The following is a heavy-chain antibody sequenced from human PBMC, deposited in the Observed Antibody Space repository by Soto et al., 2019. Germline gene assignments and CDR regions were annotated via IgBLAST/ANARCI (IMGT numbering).Heavy chain of an antibody. CDR2: VNDSGGT. CDR3: ATGRGTENY. V-gene: IGHV4-34*01. D-gene: IGHD3-10*01. J-gene: IGHJ4*02. Sequence: QVQLQQWGAGLLKPSETLSLTCGVYDESFSASFWSWIRQSPGKGLEWLGEVNDSGGTNYNPSLKXRXTXSVDTSKNQFSLHLTSVTAADTAVYYCATGRGTENYWGQGTLVTVSS. CDR1: DESFSASF.